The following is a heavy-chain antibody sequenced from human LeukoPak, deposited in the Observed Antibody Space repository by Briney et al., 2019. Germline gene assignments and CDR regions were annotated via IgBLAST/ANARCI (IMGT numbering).Heavy chain of an antibody. CDR2: ISDSGVST. J-gene: IGHJ3*02. CDR1: GFIFINYA. Sequence: GGSLRLSCAASGFIFINYAMNWVRQAPGKGLEWVSFISDSGVSTYHADSVKGRFTISRDNSKNTLYLQMNSLRAEDTAVYYCALRGDIVVVPAAMGAFDIWGQGTMVTVSS. CDR3: ALRGDIVVVPAAMGAFDI. D-gene: IGHD2-2*01. V-gene: IGHV3-23*01.